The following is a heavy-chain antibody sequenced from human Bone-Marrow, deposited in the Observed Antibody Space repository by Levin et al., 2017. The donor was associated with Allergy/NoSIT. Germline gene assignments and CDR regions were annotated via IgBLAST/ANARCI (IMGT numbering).Heavy chain of an antibody. Sequence: GGSLRLSCAASGFTFNAYSMNWVRQAPGKGLEWVSYIRTSGSPIYYADSVKGRFTISRDNAKNSLYLQIDRLRDEDTGVYYCEREDGGLFVGSGSLAVWGQGTLVTVSS. D-gene: IGHD3-10*01. CDR1: GFTFNAYS. V-gene: IGHV3-48*02. CDR2: IRTSGSPI. J-gene: IGHJ4*02. CDR3: EREDGGLFVGSGSLAV.